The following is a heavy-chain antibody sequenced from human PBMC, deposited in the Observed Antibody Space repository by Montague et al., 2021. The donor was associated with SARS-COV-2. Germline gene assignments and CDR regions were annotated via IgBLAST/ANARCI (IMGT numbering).Heavy chain of an antibody. CDR3: ARGHYYGRKDYYYGVDV. J-gene: IGHJ6*02. Sequence: SETLSLTCTVSGGSISSYYWTWIRQPPGKGLEWIGYTYYTGSTNYNPSLESRVTISLATSKNQFSLKLSSVTAADTAVYYCARGHYYGRKDYYYGVDVWGQGTTVTVSS. D-gene: IGHD3-10*01. CDR1: GGSISSYY. V-gene: IGHV4-59*13. CDR2: TYYTGST.